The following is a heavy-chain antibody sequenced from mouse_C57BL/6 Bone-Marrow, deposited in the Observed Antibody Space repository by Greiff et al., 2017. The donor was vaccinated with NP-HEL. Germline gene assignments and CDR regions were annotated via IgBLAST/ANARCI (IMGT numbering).Heavy chain of an antibody. CDR2: ISNGGGST. J-gene: IGHJ2*01. CDR3: ARQKGQLRLIDY. Sequence: EVKLMESGGGLVQPGGSLKLSCAASGFTFSDYYMYWVRQTPEKRLEWVVYISNGGGSTYYPDTVKGRFTISRDNAKNTLYRQMSRLKSEDTAMYYCARQKGQLRLIDYWGQGTTLTVSS. CDR1: GFTFSDYY. D-gene: IGHD3-2*02. V-gene: IGHV5-12*01.